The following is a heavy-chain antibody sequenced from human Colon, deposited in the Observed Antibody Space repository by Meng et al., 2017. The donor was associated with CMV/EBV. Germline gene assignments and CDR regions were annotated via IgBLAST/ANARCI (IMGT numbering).Heavy chain of an antibody. Sequence: SGFTFRAYYMSWIRQAPGKGLEWVSYISSSGTTIYYTDSVKGRFTISRDNAKNSLHLQMDSLRAEDTAVYYCAREPNVVVGLRWFDPWGPGTLVTVSS. CDR2: ISSSGTTI. D-gene: IGHD1-26*01. V-gene: IGHV3-11*01. J-gene: IGHJ5*02. CDR3: AREPNVVVGLRWFDP. CDR1: GFTFRAYY.